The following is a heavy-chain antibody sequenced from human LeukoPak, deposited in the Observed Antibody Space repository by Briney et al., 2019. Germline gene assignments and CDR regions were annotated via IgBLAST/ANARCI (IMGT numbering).Heavy chain of an antibody. J-gene: IGHJ4*02. CDR3: PIKTIGVTMVRGIYLTFDY. CDR2: ISGSGAST. Sequence: QPGGSLRLSCAASTLTFSSHAMNWVRQAPGKGLEWVSAISGSGASTYYADSVKGRFTISRDNSENTLYLQMNGLRAEDTAIYYCPIKTIGVTMVRGIYLTFDYWGQGTLVTVSS. CDR1: TLTFSSHA. D-gene: IGHD3-10*01. V-gene: IGHV3-23*01.